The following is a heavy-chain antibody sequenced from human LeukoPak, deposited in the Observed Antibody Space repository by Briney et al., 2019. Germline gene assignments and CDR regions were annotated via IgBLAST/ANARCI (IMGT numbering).Heavy chain of an antibody. D-gene: IGHD3-3*01. J-gene: IGHJ4*02. Sequence: SETLSLTCTVSGGSISSYYWSWIRQPPGKGLEWIGYIYYSGSTNYNPSLKSRVTISVDTSKNQFSLKLSSVTAADTAVYYCARGEFYDFWSGYRRGFTFDYWGQGTLVTVSS. CDR1: GGSISSYY. CDR3: ARGEFYDFWSGYRRGFTFDY. CDR2: IYYSGST. V-gene: IGHV4-59*12.